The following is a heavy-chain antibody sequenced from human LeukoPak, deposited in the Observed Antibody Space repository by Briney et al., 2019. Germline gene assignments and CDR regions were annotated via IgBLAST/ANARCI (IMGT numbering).Heavy chain of an antibody. J-gene: IGHJ4*02. CDR3: AKDRIPDYYDSSGPIDY. D-gene: IGHD3-22*01. CDR2: ISGSGGST. V-gene: IGHV3-23*01. Sequence: GGSLRLSCAASGFTFSSYAMSWVRQAPGKGLEWVSAISGSGGSTYYADSVKGRFTISRDNSKNTLYLQMNSRRAEDTAVYYCAKDRIPDYYDSSGPIDYWGQGTLVTVSS. CDR1: GFTFSSYA.